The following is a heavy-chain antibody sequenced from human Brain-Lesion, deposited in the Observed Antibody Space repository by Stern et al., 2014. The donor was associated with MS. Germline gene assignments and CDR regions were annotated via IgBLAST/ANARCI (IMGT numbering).Heavy chain of an antibody. CDR3: ARGGAVTTSDYYLDY. J-gene: IGHJ4*02. CDR2: ISYDGSDK. CDR1: GFTFSYHA. V-gene: IGHV3-30*16. D-gene: IGHD4-17*01. Sequence: MPLVESGGGVVQPGRSLRLSCAASGFTFSYHAMHWVRQAPGQVLEWVALISYDGSDKNDADSVKGRFTISRDNSRNTLYLQMNSLRVDDTAVYYCARGGAVTTSDYYLDYWGQGSLVTVSS.